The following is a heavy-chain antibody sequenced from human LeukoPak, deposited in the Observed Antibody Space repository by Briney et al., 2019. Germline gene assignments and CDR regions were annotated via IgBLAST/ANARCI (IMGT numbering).Heavy chain of an antibody. CDR2: IYSTGST. V-gene: IGHV4-4*07. J-gene: IGHJ4*02. D-gene: IGHD6-13*01. CDR1: GGSISSYY. Sequence: SETLSLTCTVSGGSISSYYWSWIRQPAGKGLEWIGRIYSTGSTNYNPSLKSRVTMSVDTSKNQFSLRLRSVTAADTAVYYCARQIASAGTAGFDFWAREPWSPSPQ. CDR3: ARQIASAGTAGFDF.